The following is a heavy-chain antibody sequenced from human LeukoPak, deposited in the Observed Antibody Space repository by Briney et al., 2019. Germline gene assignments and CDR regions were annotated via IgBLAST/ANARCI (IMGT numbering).Heavy chain of an antibody. V-gene: IGHV4-59*01. D-gene: IGHD5-18*01. Sequence: SETLSLTCTVSGGSISSYYWSWIRQPPGKGLEWIGYIYYSGSTNYNPSLKSRVTISVDTSKNQFSLKLSSVTAADTAVYYCAGGGLWLYAFYIWGQGKMVTVFS. CDR1: GGSISSYY. CDR2: IYYSGST. J-gene: IGHJ3*02. CDR3: AGGGLWLYAFYI.